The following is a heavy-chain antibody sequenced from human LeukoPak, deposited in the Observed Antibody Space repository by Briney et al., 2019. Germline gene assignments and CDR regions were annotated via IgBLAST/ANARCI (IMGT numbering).Heavy chain of an antibody. J-gene: IGHJ3*02. CDR1: RFSFSDYD. V-gene: IGHV3-30*18. Sequence: GGSLRLSCRASRFSFSDYDMHWVRQAPGKGLEWVAVISSDGSRKHYGDSVKGRFTISRDNSESTLFLQMDSLRTDDTSVYFCAKYAYNWNAPDGFDMWGQGTMVIVSS. D-gene: IGHD1-1*01. CDR2: ISSDGSRK. CDR3: AKYAYNWNAPDGFDM.